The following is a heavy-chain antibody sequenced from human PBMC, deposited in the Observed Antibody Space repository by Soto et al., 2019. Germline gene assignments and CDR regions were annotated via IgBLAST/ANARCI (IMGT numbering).Heavy chain of an antibody. Sequence: TGGSLRLSCSASGFTFSMFSMHWVRQAPGKGLEYVSGISSNGDSTYYADSVKGRFTISRDNSKSTLYLQMSSLRAVDTAVYYCVHPRSTVQIPPTWGQGTLVTAPQ. CDR2: ISSNGDST. CDR1: GFTFSMFS. J-gene: IGHJ5*02. V-gene: IGHV3-64D*06. CDR3: VHPRSTVQIPPT. D-gene: IGHD4-17*01.